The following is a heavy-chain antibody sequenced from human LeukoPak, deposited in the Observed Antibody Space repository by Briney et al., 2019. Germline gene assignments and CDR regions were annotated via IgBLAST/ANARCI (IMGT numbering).Heavy chain of an antibody. J-gene: IGHJ3*02. CDR2: IWYDGSYK. V-gene: IGHV3-33*01. D-gene: IGHD3-22*01. Sequence: GRSLRLSCSASGFAFSNYGVQWVSQAPGKGLEWVAVIWYDGSYKYYADSVKGRFTISRDNSKNTLYLQMNSLRAEDTAVYYCARGSFYDSSGYSDAFDIWGQGTMVTVSS. CDR1: GFAFSNYG. CDR3: ARGSFYDSSGYSDAFDI.